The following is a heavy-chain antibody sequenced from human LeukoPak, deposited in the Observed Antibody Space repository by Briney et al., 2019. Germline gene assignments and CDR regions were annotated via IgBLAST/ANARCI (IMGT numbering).Heavy chain of an antibody. Sequence: SETLSLTCAVYGGSFSGYYWSWIRQPPGKGLEWIGEINHSGSTNYNPSLKSRVTISVDTSKNQFSLKLSSVTAADTAVYYCARLSSPWLGARGFDYWGQGTLVTVSS. V-gene: IGHV4-34*01. J-gene: IGHJ4*02. CDR1: GGSFSGYY. CDR2: INHSGST. CDR3: ARLSSPWLGARGFDY. D-gene: IGHD5-24*01.